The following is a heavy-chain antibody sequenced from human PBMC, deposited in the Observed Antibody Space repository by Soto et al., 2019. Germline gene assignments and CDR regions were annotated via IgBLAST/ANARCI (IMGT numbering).Heavy chain of an antibody. CDR1: GFTFSSYA. D-gene: IGHD6-13*01. V-gene: IGHV3-30-3*01. J-gene: IGHJ4*02. Sequence: QVQLVESGGGVVQPGRSLSLSCAASGFTFSSYAMHWVRQAPGKGLEWVAVISYDGSNKYYADSVKGRFTISRDNSKNTLYLQMNSLRAEDTSVYYCARDSFMASSRWQVYRVAGFDYWGQGTLVTVSS. CDR3: ARDSFMASSRWQVYRVAGFDY. CDR2: ISYDGSNK.